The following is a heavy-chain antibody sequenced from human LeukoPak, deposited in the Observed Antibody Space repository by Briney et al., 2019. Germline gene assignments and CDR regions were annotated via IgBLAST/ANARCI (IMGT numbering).Heavy chain of an antibody. CDR2: ISYDGSNK. CDR1: GFTFSSYA. CDR3: ARDLGLTGYYATFDY. V-gene: IGHV3-30-3*01. D-gene: IGHD3-9*01. Sequence: RRSLRLSCAASGFTFSSYAMHWVRQAPGKGLEWVAVISYDGSNKYYADSVKGRFTISRDNSKNTLYLQMNSLRAEDAAVYYCARDLGLTGYYATFDYWGQGTLVTVSS. J-gene: IGHJ4*02.